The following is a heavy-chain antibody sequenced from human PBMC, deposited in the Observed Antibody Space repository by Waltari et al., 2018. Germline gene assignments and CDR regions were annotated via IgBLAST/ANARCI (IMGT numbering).Heavy chain of an antibody. D-gene: IGHD6-19*01. CDR3: ARGGVGGGSGWFSSFVES. J-gene: IGHJ4*02. CDR1: GLSLTGYA. V-gene: IGHV3-30-3*01. CDR2: SSSEGSGA. Sequence: QGQLVESGGGVVLPGTSLTLSCVASGLSLTGYALHWVRQAPGKGVGWGGDSSSEGSGAYYAGSVRGRVNISRDDAKSTRDLQMTSLRLEDTAVYYCARGGVGGGSGWFSSFVESWGQGTPVTVSS.